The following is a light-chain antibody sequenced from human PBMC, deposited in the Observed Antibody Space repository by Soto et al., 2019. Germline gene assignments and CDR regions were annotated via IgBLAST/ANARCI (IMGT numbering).Light chain of an antibody. Sequence: DIQLTQSPSSLSASVGDRVTVTCRARQSVRSYLHWDQQKPGKAPKLLIYAVFSLQNGVSSRVSGSGSGKDFTLSISNLQPEDLGTYYCQQTSSTPTFGGGTKVEIK. CDR3: QQTSSTPT. CDR1: QSVRSY. CDR2: AVF. J-gene: IGKJ4*01. V-gene: IGKV1-39*01.